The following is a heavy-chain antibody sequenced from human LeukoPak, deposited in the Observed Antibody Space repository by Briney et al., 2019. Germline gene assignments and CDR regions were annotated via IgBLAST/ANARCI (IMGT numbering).Heavy chain of an antibody. CDR3: ARDHSSCAADAFDI. Sequence: GVSLRLSCAASGFTFSSYWMHWVRHAPGKGLVWVSRINSDGSSTSYADSVKGRFTISRDNAKNTLYLQMNSLRAENTAVYYCARDHSSCAADAFDIWGQGTMVTVSS. CDR2: INSDGSST. V-gene: IGHV3-74*01. CDR1: GFTFSSYW. J-gene: IGHJ3*02. D-gene: IGHD6-19*01.